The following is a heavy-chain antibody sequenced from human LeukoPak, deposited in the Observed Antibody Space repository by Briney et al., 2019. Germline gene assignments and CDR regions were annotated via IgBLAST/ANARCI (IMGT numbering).Heavy chain of an antibody. CDR1: GFTFSDYY. CDR2: IYSGGST. J-gene: IGHJ4*02. Sequence: GGSLRLSCAASGFTFSDYYMSWIRQAPGKGLEWVSVIYSGGSTYYADSVKGRFTISRDNSKNTLYLQMNSLRAEDTAVYYCARSYPSLDYWGQGTLVTVSS. V-gene: IGHV3-53*01. CDR3: ARSYPSLDY.